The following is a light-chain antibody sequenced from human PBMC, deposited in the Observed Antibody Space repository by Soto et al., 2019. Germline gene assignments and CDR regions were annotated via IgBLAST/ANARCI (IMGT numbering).Light chain of an antibody. V-gene: IGKV1-9*01. CDR2: AAS. CDR1: QAISSY. CDR3: QQLNSYPWT. J-gene: IGKJ1*01. Sequence: DIQLTQSASSLSASVGDRVTITCRASQAISSYLAWFQQRPGKAPKVLIYAASTLQSGVPSRFSGSASGTEFTLTISSLQPEDFATYFCQQLNSYPWTFGQGTKVEIK.